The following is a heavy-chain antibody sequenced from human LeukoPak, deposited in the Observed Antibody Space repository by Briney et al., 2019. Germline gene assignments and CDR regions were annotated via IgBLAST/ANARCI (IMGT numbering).Heavy chain of an antibody. V-gene: IGHV3-48*03. J-gene: IGHJ6*03. CDR3: AREAYYDFWAGGYYYYYMDV. CDR2: ISSSGSTI. Sequence: GGSLRLSCAASGFTFSSYEMNWGRQAPGKGLEWVSYISSSGSTIYYADSVKGRFTISRDNAKNSLYLQMNSLRAEDTAVYYCAREAYYDFWAGGYYYYYMDVWGKGTTVTVSS. CDR1: GFTFSSYE. D-gene: IGHD3-3*01.